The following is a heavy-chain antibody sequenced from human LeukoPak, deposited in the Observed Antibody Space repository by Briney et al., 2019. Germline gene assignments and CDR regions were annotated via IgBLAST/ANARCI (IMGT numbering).Heavy chain of an antibody. V-gene: IGHV4-4*07. Sequence: PSETLSLTCTVSGGSISSYYWSWIRQPAGKGLEWIGRIYTSGSTNYNPSLKSRVTMSVDASKNQFSLKLSSVTAADTAVYYCARDVYYYDSSEPDHDAFDIWGQGTMVTVSS. CDR1: GGSISSYY. D-gene: IGHD3-22*01. CDR2: IYTSGST. CDR3: ARDVYYYDSSEPDHDAFDI. J-gene: IGHJ3*02.